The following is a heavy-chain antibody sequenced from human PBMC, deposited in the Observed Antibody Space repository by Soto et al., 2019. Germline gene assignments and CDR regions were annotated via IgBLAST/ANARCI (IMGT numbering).Heavy chain of an antibody. D-gene: IGHD3-10*01. CDR2: IYYSGST. V-gene: IGHV4-61*01. J-gene: IGHJ4*02. CDR1: GGSVSSGSYY. CDR3: ATLPKDYSGSGSYVDY. Sequence: LSLTCTVSGGSVSSGSYYWSWIRQPPGKGLEWIGYIYYSGSTNYNPSLKSRVTISVDTSKNQFSLKLSSVTAADTAVYYCATLPKDYSGSGSYVDYWGQGTLVTVSS.